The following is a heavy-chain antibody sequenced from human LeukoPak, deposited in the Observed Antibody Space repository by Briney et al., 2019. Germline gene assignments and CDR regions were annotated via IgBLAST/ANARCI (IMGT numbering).Heavy chain of an antibody. CDR3: ARVGAQRGPAVYYMDV. D-gene: IGHD3-16*01. CDR1: GYTFTRHY. V-gene: IGHV1-46*01. CDR2: INPSGGST. J-gene: IGHJ6*03. Sequence: GASVKVSCKASGYTFTRHYMHWVRQAPGQGLEWMGIINPSGGSTSYAQKFQGRVTMTRDMSASTVYMELSSLRSEDTAVYYCARVGAQRGPAVYYMDVWGKGTTVTISS.